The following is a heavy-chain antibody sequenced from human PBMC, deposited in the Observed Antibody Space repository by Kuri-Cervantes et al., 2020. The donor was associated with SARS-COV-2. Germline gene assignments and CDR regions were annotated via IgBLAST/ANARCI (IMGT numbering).Heavy chain of an antibody. V-gene: IGHV3-30-3*01. CDR2: ISYDGSNK. CDR1: GFTFSSYA. D-gene: IGHD1-7*01. CDR3: ARGLPELRYYGMDV. Sequence: LSLTCAASGFTFSSYAMHWVRQAPGKGLEWVAVISYDGSNKYYADSVKGRFTISRDNSKNTLYLQMNSLRAEDTAAYYCARGLPELRYYGMDVWGQGTTVTVSS. J-gene: IGHJ6*02.